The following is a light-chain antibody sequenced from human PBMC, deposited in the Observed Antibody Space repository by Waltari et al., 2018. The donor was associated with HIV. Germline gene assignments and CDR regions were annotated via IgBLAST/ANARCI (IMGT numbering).Light chain of an antibody. J-gene: IGKJ1*01. Sequence: DIQMTQSPSSLSASVGDRVTIPCRASQYINNYLNWYQQKPGRAPTLLIYTASSLQSGVPARFSGSGSETDFTLTISSLQPEDFATYFCQQSYSTPWTFGQGTKVEIK. V-gene: IGKV1-39*01. CDR1: QYINNY. CDR2: TAS. CDR3: QQSYSTPWT.